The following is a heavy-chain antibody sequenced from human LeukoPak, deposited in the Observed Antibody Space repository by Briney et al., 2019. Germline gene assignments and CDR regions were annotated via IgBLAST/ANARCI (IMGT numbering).Heavy chain of an antibody. CDR2: ISSSSSYI. CDR3: ARDRIAAAGYFDY. J-gene: IGHJ4*02. V-gene: IGHV3-21*01. CDR1: GFTFSSYS. Sequence: PGGSLRLSCAASGFTFSSYSMNWVRQAPGKGLEWVSSISSSSSYIYYADSVEGRFTISRDNAKNSLYLQMNSLRAEDTAVYYCARDRIAAAGYFDYWGQGTLVTVSS. D-gene: IGHD6-13*01.